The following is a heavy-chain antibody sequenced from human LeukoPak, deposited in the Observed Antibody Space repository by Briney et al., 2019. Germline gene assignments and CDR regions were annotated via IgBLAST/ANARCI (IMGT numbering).Heavy chain of an antibody. CDR1: GASISSSSYY. J-gene: IGHJ4*02. CDR3: ARLRGYTSGNPGY. CDR2: IYYNGDT. Sequence: SETLSLTCTVSGASISSSSYYWGWIRQPPGKGLECIGSIYYNGDTYYNSSLKSRLTISVDTSKTQFTLKLSSMTAADTALYYCARLRGYTSGNPGYWGQGSLVTVSS. V-gene: IGHV4-39*01. D-gene: IGHD5-18*01.